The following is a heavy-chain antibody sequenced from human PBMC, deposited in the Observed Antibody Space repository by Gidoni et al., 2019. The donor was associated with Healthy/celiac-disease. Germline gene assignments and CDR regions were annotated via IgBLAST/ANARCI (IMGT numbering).Heavy chain of an antibody. J-gene: IGHJ4*02. CDR2: ISGRGGST. V-gene: IGHV3-23*01. CDR3: AKVSSIVAQGGVEY. Sequence: PGQGLEWGSAISGRGGSTYYAESVKGRFTISRDTSKNTLYLQMTILIAEDTAVYYCAKVSSIVAQGGVEYWGQGTLVTVSS. D-gene: IGHD1-26*01.